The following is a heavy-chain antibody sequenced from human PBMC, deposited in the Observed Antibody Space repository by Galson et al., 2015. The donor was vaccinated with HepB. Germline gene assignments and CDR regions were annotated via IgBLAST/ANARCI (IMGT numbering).Heavy chain of an antibody. J-gene: IGHJ4*02. Sequence: SLRLSCAASGFTFSSYGMGWVRQAPGKGLEWVSCITTSGDSTYYAASVKGRFTISRDNSKNTLYLQMDSLRAEDTAVYYCAKGILMVRGVLLFDYWGQGALVTVSS. D-gene: IGHD3-10*01. V-gene: IGHV3-23*01. CDR1: GFTFSSYG. CDR2: ITTSGDST. CDR3: AKGILMVRGVLLFDY.